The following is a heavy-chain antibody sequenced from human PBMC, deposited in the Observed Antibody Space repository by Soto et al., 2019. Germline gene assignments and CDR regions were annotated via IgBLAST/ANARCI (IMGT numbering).Heavy chain of an antibody. CDR1: GGSISSGVYY. J-gene: IGHJ6*02. CDR2: IYYSGIT. Sequence: SETLSLTCTVSGGSISSGVYYWSWIRHHPGKGLEWIGYIYYSGITYYNPSLKSRVTISVDTSKNQFSLKLSSVTAADTAVYYCARVPRYDFWSGPLDYYGMDVWGQGTTVTVS. CDR3: ARVPRYDFWSGPLDYYGMDV. V-gene: IGHV4-31*03. D-gene: IGHD3-3*01.